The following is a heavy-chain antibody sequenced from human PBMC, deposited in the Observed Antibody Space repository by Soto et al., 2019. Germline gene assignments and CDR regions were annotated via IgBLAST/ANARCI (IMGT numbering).Heavy chain of an antibody. D-gene: IGHD3-22*01. CDR2: ISSSGSTI. V-gene: IGHV3-11*01. J-gene: IGHJ3*02. Sequence: GGSLRLSCSSSGFTFSDYDMSWRRQAPGKGLEWVSYISSSGSTIYYADSVKGRFTISRDNAKNSLYLQMNSLRAEDTAVYYCARGIVVVITTGDAFDIWGQGTMVTVSS. CDR3: ARGIVVVITTGDAFDI. CDR1: GFTFSDYD.